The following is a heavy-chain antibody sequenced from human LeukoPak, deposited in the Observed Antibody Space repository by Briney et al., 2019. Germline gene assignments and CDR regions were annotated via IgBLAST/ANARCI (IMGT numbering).Heavy chain of an antibody. CDR3: ARRPRHSFNYYYYMDV. CDR2: ISSSGSTI. Sequence: GGSLRLSCAASGFTFSDYYMSWIRQAPGKGLEWVSYISSSGSTIYYADSVKGRFTISRDNAKNSLYLQMNSLRAEDTAVYYCARRPRHSFNYYYYMDVWGKGTTVTVSS. J-gene: IGHJ6*03. V-gene: IGHV3-11*01. CDR1: GFTFSDYY. D-gene: IGHD5-18*01.